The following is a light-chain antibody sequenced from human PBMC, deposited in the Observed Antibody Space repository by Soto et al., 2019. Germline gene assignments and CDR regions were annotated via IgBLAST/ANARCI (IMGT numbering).Light chain of an antibody. CDR1: SSNVGSYKL. CDR2: EVN. CDR3: CSSGGSPTYV. V-gene: IGLV2-23*02. J-gene: IGLJ1*01. Sequence: QSVLAQPAPVSGSPGQSITISCTGTSSNVGSYKLVSWYQQHPGKAPKLMIFEVNKRPPGVSNRFSGSKSGNTASLTISGLKVEDEADYYCCSSGGSPTYVFGTGTKVTVL.